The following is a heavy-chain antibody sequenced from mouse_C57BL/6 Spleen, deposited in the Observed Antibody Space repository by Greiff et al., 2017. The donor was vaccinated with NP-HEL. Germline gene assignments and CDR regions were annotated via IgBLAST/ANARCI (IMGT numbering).Heavy chain of an antibody. D-gene: IGHD1-1*01. CDR2: IYPGDGDT. CDR3: ARHGSSQYFDV. V-gene: IGHV1-80*01. CDR1: GYAFSSYW. Sequence: QVQLKESGAELVKPGASVKISCKASGYAFSSYWMNWVKQRPGKGLEWIGQIYPGDGDTNYNGKFKGKATLTADKSSSTAYMQLISLTSEDSAVYFCARHGSSQYFDVWGTGTTVTVSS. J-gene: IGHJ1*03.